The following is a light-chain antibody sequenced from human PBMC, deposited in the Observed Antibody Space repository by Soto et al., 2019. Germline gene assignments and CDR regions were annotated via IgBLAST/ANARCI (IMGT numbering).Light chain of an antibody. CDR3: LLYYGGFVV. Sequence: QAVVTQEPSLTVSPGGTVTLTCASSTGAVTSGYYPNWFQQKPGQAPRELIYSTSTKHSWTPARFAGSLLGGKAALTLSGVQPGDEAEYCCLLYYGGFVVFGGGTKLTVL. CDR1: TGAVTSGYY. J-gene: IGLJ2*01. CDR2: STS. V-gene: IGLV7-43*01.